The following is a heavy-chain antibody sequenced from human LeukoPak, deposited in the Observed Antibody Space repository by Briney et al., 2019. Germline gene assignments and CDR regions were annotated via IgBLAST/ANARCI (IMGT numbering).Heavy chain of an antibody. J-gene: IGHJ3*02. V-gene: IGHV4-39*07. CDR1: GGSISSSSYY. CDR2: IYYSGST. Sequence: SETLSLTCTVSGGSISSSSYYWGWIRQPPGKGLEWIGSIYYSGSTYYNPSLKSRVTISVDTSKNQFSLKLSSVTAADTAVYYCARGLTPDAFDIWGQGTMVTVSS. CDR3: ARGLTPDAFDI.